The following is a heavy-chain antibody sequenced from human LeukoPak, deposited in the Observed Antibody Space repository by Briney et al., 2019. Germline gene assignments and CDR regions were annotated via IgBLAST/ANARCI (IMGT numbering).Heavy chain of an antibody. Sequence: GGSLRLSCAASRFTFSAYAMSWFRQAPGKGLEWVANIHDDGHVRNYEDSVKGRFTISRDDARSSVYLQLRSLRAEDTALYFCARGRGWVDHWGQGTLVTVSS. CDR3: ARGRGWVDH. CDR2: IHDDGHVR. CDR1: RFTFSAYA. J-gene: IGHJ4*02. D-gene: IGHD3-16*01. V-gene: IGHV3-7*01.